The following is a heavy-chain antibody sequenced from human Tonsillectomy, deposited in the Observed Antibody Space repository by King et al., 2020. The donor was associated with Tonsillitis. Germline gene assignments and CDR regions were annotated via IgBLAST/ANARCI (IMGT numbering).Heavy chain of an antibody. Sequence: VQLQESGPGLVKPSETLSLTCSVSGGSISSGIYYWGWIRQPPGKGLEWIGTVYYSGSTYYNPSLKSRVTVSVETSKNQFALKLNSVTAADTAVYYCARHNYGDYPYSWFDPWGQGTLVTVSS. CDR3: ARHNYGDYPYSWFDP. CDR1: GGSISSGIYY. J-gene: IGHJ5*02. CDR2: VYYSGST. V-gene: IGHV4-39*01. D-gene: IGHD4-17*01.